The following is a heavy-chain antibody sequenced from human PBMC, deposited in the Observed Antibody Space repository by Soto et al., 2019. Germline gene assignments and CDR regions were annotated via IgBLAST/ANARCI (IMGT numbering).Heavy chain of an antibody. CDR2: IGVGGGDR. Sequence: EVQLLESGGGLVQPGGSLRLSCAASGFTFSSYAMRWVRQAPGKGLEWVSIIGVGGGDRYYPESVKGRFTIYRDNSRDTLYLEMNSLRDEDTAVYYCARVRFGELVWGQGTLVTVSS. J-gene: IGHJ4*02. D-gene: IGHD3-10*01. CDR3: ARVRFGELV. V-gene: IGHV3-23*01. CDR1: GFTFSSYA.